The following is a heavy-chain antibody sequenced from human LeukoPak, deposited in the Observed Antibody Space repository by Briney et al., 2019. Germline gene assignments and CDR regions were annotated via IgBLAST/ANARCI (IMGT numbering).Heavy chain of an antibody. CDR1: GGSFSGYY. V-gene: IGHV4-34*01. Sequence: SETLSLTCAVYGGSFSGYYWSWIRQPPGKGLEWIGEINHSGSTNYNPSLKSRVTISVDTSKNQFSLKLSSVTAADTAVYYCARRGWEEYYYDSSGSNYYFDYWGQGTLVIVSS. J-gene: IGHJ4*02. CDR2: INHSGST. CDR3: ARRGWEEYYYDSSGSNYYFDY. D-gene: IGHD3-22*01.